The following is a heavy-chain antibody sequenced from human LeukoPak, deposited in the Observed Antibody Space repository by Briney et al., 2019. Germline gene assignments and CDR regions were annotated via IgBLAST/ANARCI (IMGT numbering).Heavy chain of an antibody. D-gene: IGHD3-22*01. CDR2: ISSSSSTI. CDR1: GFTFSSYS. V-gene: IGHV3-48*02. CDR3: ARGTHAPQEYYYDSSGPDAFDI. Sequence: GGSLRLSCAASGFTFSSYSLNWVRQAPGKGLEGVSYISSSSSTIYYADSVKGRFTISRDNDKNSLYLQMNSLRDEDTAVYYCARGTHAPQEYYYDSSGPDAFDIWGQGTMVTVSS. J-gene: IGHJ3*02.